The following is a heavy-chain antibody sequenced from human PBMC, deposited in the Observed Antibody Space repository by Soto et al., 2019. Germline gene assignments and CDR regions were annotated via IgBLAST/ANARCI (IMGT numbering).Heavy chain of an antibody. Sequence: QVQLVQSGAEVKKPGASVKVSCKASGYTFTSYGISWVRQAPGQGLEWMGWISAYNGNTNYSQKLQGRVTMTTDTPTSTAYMELRSLRSDDTAVYYCARDRSTMVRGVGGSYWGQGTLVTVSS. V-gene: IGHV1-18*01. CDR2: ISAYNGNT. CDR1: GYTFTSYG. J-gene: IGHJ4*02. D-gene: IGHD3-10*01. CDR3: ARDRSTMVRGVGGSY.